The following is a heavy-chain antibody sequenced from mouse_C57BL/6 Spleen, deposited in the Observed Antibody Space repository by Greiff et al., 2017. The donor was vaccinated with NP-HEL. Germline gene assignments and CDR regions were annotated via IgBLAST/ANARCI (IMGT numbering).Heavy chain of an antibody. V-gene: IGHV1-72*01. Sequence: QVQLQQPGAELVKPGASVKLSCTASGYTFTSYWVHWVKQRPGRGLEWIGRIAAASGGTKYTAKFKSKATLTVDKPSSTAYMQLSSLTSEDSAVYYCARGDWGYAMDYWGQGTSVTVSS. CDR3: ARGDWGYAMDY. CDR1: GYTFTSYW. CDR2: IAAASGGT. D-gene: IGHD4-1*01. J-gene: IGHJ4*01.